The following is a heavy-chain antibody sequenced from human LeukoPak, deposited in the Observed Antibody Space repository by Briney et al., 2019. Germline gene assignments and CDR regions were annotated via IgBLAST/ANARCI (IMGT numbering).Heavy chain of an antibody. D-gene: IGHD1-1*01. CDR2: ISGSGGST. J-gene: IGHJ4*02. V-gene: IGHV3-23*01. CDR1: GFTFSSYA. CDR3: AKGGYEDYFDY. Sequence: GGSLRLSCAASGFTFSSYAMSWVRQAPGKGLEWVSAISGSGGSTYYADSVKGRFTISRDNSKNTLYLEMNSLRAEDAAVYYCAKGGYEDYFDYWGQGTLVTVSS.